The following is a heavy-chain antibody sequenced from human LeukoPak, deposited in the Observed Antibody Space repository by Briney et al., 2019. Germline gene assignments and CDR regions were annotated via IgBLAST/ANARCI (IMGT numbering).Heavy chain of an antibody. CDR2: ISGSGGDT. CDR3: AKGAYGSGSSSFDY. Sequence: GGSLRLSCAASGFTFSSHAMSWVRQAPGKGLEWVSAISGSGGDTSYADSVKGRFTISRDNSKNTLYLEMNSLRAEDTALYYCAKGAYGSGSSSFDYWGQGILVTVSS. J-gene: IGHJ4*02. D-gene: IGHD3-10*01. V-gene: IGHV3-23*01. CDR1: GFTFSSHA.